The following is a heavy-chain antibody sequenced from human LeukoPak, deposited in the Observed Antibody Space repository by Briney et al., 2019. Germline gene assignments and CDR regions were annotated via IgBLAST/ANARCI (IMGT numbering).Heavy chain of an antibody. CDR2: ISNGKT. CDR3: VREAGYCAPVCVKTNWFDP. J-gene: IGHJ5*02. D-gene: IGHD2-15*01. V-gene: IGHV3-23*01. Sequence: GGSLRLSCAASGFPFSSHAMSWVRQPPGKGLEWVAAISNGKTYYADSVRGRFAISRDDSTNTVYLHLNSLRDEDTALYHCVREAGYCAPVCVKTNWFDPWGQGTLVTVSS. CDR1: GFPFSSHA.